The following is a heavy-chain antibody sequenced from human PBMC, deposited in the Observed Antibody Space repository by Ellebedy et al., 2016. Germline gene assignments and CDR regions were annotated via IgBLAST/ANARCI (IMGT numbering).Heavy chain of an antibody. D-gene: IGHD1-14*01. CDR2: ISGGGDAT. CDR3: RPGHYSDS. Sequence: GESLKISXVASGFPFRNFFMSWVRQAPGEGLEWVSTISGGGDATFSADSVKGRFTISRDNSRNTLYLQMHSLRADDTAVYYCRPGHYSDSWGQGTLVTVSS. J-gene: IGHJ4*02. V-gene: IGHV3-23*01. CDR1: GFPFRNFF.